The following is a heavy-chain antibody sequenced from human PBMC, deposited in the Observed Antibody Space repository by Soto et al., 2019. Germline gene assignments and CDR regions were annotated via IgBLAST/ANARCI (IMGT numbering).Heavy chain of an antibody. J-gene: IGHJ4*02. CDR1: GFTVSSNY. CDR2: IYSGGST. CDR3: ARVPTPWSPYYFDY. D-gene: IGHD2-8*01. V-gene: IGHV3-53*01. Sequence: PGGSLRLSCAASGFTVSSNYMSWVRQAPGKGLEWVSVIYSGGSTYYADSVKGRFTISRDTSKNTLYLQMNSLRAEDTAVYYCARVPTPWSPYYFDYWGQGTLVTVSS.